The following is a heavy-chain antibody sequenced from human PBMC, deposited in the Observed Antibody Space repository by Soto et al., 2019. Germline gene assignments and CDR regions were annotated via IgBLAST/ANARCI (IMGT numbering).Heavy chain of an antibody. D-gene: IGHD4-17*01. Sequence: SETLSLTCTVSGGSISSSSYYWGWIRQPPGKGLEWIGSIYYSGSTYYNPSLKSRVTISVVTSKNQFSLKLSSVTAADTAVYYCARLTTVANARESDYWGQGTLVTVSS. CDR1: GGSISSSSYY. J-gene: IGHJ4*02. CDR3: ARLTTVANARESDY. V-gene: IGHV4-39*01. CDR2: IYYSGST.